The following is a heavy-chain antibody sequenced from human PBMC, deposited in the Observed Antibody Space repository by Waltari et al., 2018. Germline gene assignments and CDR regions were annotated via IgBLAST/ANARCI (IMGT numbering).Heavy chain of an antibody. Sequence: EVQLVESGGGLIQPGGSLRLSCAASGFTVSSNYTSWVRQAPGKGLEWVSVIYSGGSTYYADSVKGRFTISRDNSKNTLYLQMNSLRAEDTAVYYCARGIRSIIYYYYGMDVWGQGTTVTVSS. J-gene: IGHJ6*02. V-gene: IGHV3-53*01. D-gene: IGHD3-16*01. CDR2: IYSGGST. CDR3: ARGIRSIIYYYYGMDV. CDR1: GFTVSSNY.